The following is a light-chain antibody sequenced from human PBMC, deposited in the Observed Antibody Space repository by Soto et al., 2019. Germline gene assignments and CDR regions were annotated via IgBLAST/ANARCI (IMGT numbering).Light chain of an antibody. CDR2: EVS. Sequence: QSALTQPASVSGSPGQSITISCTGTSSDVGRYNFVSWYQQHPGKAPKVMIYEVSKRPSGVSNRFSGSKSGNTASLTISGLQAEDEADYYCCSDAGSGVYVFGPGTKLTVL. J-gene: IGLJ1*01. CDR1: SSDVGRYNF. V-gene: IGLV2-23*02. CDR3: CSDAGSGVYV.